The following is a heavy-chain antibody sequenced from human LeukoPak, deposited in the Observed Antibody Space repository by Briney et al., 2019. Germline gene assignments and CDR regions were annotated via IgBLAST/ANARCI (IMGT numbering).Heavy chain of an antibody. J-gene: IGHJ4*02. CDR3: TGNYYGSGSYADFDY. D-gene: IGHD3-10*01. CDR2: IRSTANRYAT. CDR1: GFTFSGSA. Sequence: PGGSLRLSCAASGFTFSGSALHWVRQASGKGPEWVGRIRSTANRYATAYAASVKGRFTISRDDSKNTAYLQMDSLKTEDTAVYYCTGNYYGSGSYADFDYWGQGTLVTVSS. V-gene: IGHV3-73*01.